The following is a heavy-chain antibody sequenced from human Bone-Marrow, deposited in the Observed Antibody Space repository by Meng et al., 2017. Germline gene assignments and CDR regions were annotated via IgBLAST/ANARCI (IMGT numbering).Heavy chain of an antibody. J-gene: IGHJ4*02. CDR3: ARDSGKYYDFWSGYLEGLDY. D-gene: IGHD3-3*01. CDR1: GFTFSSYE. Sequence: GESLKISCAASGFTFSSYEMNWVRQAPGKGLEWVSYISSSGSTIYYADSVKGRFTISRDNAKNSLYLQMNSLRAEDTAVYYCARDSGKYYDFWSGYLEGLDYWGQGTLVTVSS. V-gene: IGHV3-48*03. CDR2: ISSSGSTI.